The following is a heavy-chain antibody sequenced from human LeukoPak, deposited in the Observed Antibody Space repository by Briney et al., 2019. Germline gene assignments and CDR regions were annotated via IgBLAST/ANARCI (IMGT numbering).Heavy chain of an antibody. CDR3: ARDNSGSYFRYFDY. CDR2: INPSGGST. D-gene: IGHD1-26*01. CDR1: GGTFSSYA. Sequence: ASVKVSCKASGGTFSSYAISWVRQAPGQGLEWMGIINPSGGSTSYAQKFQGRVTMTRDTSTSTVYMELSSLRSEDTTVYYCARDNSGSYFRYFDYWGQGTLVTVSS. J-gene: IGHJ4*02. V-gene: IGHV1-46*01.